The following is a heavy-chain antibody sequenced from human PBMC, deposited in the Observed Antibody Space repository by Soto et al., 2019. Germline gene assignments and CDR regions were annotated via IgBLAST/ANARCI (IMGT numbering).Heavy chain of an antibody. V-gene: IGHV3-33*06. CDR1: GFTFSSYG. CDR3: AKDCGGYCSGGSCYLYY. J-gene: IGHJ4*02. CDR2: IWYDGSNK. D-gene: IGHD2-15*01. Sequence: GGSLRLSCGASGFTFSSYGMHWVRQAPGKDLEWVAVIWYDGSNKYYAESVKGRFTISRDNSKNTMYLQMNSLRAEDTAVYYCAKDCGGYCSGGSCYLYYWGQGTLVTVSS.